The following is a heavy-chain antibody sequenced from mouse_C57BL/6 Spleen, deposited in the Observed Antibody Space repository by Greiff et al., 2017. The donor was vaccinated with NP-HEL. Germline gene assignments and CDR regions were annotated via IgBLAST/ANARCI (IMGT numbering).Heavy chain of an antibody. D-gene: IGHD3-2*02. V-gene: IGHV1-26*01. J-gene: IGHJ2*01. CDR1: GYTFTDYY. Sequence: EVQLQQSGPELVKPGASVKISCKASGYTFTDYYMNWVKQSHGKSLEWIGDINPNNGGTSYNQKFKGKATLTVDKSSSTAYMELRSLTSEDSAVYYCAREGISGYGYWGQGTTLTVSS. CDR3: AREGISGYGY. CDR2: INPNNGGT.